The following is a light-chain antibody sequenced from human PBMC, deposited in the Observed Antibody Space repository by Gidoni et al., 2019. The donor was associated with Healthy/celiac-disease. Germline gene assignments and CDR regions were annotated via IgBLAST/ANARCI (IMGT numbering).Light chain of an antibody. CDR3: QQYDNLPRYT. Sequence: DIQMTQSPSSLSVSVGDRVTITCQASQDISNYLNWYQQKPGKDPKLLIYDASNLETGVPSRFSGSGSGTDFTFTISSLQPEDIATYYCQQYDNLPRYTFGQGTKLESK. V-gene: IGKV1-33*01. CDR1: QDISNY. CDR2: DAS. J-gene: IGKJ2*01.